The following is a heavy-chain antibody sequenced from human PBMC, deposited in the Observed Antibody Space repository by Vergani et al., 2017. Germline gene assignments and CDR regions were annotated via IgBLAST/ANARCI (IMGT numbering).Heavy chain of an antibody. CDR1: GGSISSYY. D-gene: IGHD3-3*01. J-gene: IGHJ5*02. CDR2: IYYSGST. V-gene: IGHV4-59*01. Sequence: QVQLQESGPGLVKPSETLSLTCTVPGGSISSYYWSWIRQPPGKGLEWIGYIYYSGSTNYNPSLKSRVTISVDTSKNQFSLKLSSVTAADTAVYYCARAYYDFWSAHRWFDPWGQGTLVTVSS. CDR3: ARAYYDFWSAHRWFDP.